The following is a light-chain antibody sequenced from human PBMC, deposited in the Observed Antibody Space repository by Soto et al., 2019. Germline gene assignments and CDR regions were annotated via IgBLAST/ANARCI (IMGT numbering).Light chain of an antibody. CDR1: QGISSY. V-gene: IGKV1-8*01. CDR3: QQYYSYPIN. J-gene: IGKJ5*01. CDR2: AAS. Sequence: AIRMTQSPSSLSASTGDRVTITCRASQGISSYLAWYQQKPGKAPKLLIYAASTLQSGVPSRFSGSGSGTDFTLPIRSLQSEDFAPYYCQQYYSYPINFGEGTRLEIK.